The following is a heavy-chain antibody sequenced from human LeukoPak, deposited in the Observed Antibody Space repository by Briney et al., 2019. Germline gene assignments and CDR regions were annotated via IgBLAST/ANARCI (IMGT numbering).Heavy chain of an antibody. CDR2: ISDSGGTT. Sequence: GGSLRLSCAASGFTFSSNAMSWVRQAPGKGLEWVSGISDSGGTTYYADSVKGRFTISRDNSKNTLYLQMNSLRAEDTAVYYCARDSRGWTHDYWGQGTLVAVSS. J-gene: IGHJ4*02. CDR3: ARDSRGWTHDY. V-gene: IGHV3-23*01. CDR1: GFTFSSNA. D-gene: IGHD3-10*01.